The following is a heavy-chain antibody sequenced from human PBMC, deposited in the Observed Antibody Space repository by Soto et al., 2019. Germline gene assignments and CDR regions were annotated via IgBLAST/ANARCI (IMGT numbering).Heavy chain of an antibody. CDR1: GFTFDDYA. D-gene: IGHD6-6*01. CDR2: ISWSGSYV. J-gene: IGHJ6*03. Sequence: GGSLRLSCAASGFTFDDYAMYWVRQAPGKGLEWVSGISWSGSYVGYADSVKGRFTISRDNAKNSLYLQMNSLRPEDTALYYCAKDVVAAQGYFYYMDVWGKGTTVTVSS. CDR3: AKDVVAAQGYFYYMDV. V-gene: IGHV3-9*01.